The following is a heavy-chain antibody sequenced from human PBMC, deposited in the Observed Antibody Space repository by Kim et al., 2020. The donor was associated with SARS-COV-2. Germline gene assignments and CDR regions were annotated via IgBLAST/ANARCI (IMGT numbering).Heavy chain of an antibody. CDR3: ARATAVPAASLIDY. CDR1: GYTLTSYA. J-gene: IGHJ4*02. V-gene: IGHV7-4-1*02. Sequence: ASVKVSCKASGYTLTSYAMNWVRQAPGQGLEWMGWINTNTGNPTYAQGFTGRFVFSLDTSVSTAYLQISSLKAEDTAVYYCARATAVPAASLIDYWGQGTLVTVSS. CDR2: INTNTGNP. D-gene: IGHD2-2*01.